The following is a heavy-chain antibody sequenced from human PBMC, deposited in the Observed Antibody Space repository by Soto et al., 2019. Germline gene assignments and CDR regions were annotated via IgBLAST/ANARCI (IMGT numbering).Heavy chain of an antibody. Sequence: SETLSLTCTVSGDSISGYYWSWIRQPPGKGLEWIGYIYHSGSTNYNPSLKSRVTISVDTSKNQFSLKLSSVTAADTAVYYCARGRGYSYGYGYWGQGTLVTVS. J-gene: IGHJ4*02. CDR3: ARGRGYSYGYGY. D-gene: IGHD5-18*01. CDR2: IYHSGST. V-gene: IGHV4-59*12. CDR1: GDSISGYY.